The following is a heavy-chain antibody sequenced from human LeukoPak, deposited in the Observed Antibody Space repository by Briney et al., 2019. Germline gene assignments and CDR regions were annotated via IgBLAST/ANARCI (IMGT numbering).Heavy chain of an antibody. CDR1: GFTFTTYA. V-gene: IGHV3-30*18. Sequence: GRSLRLSCAASGFTFTTYAMHWVRQAPGKGLEWVSLIYYDGSSQYYADSVKGRFTISRDNSKNTLYLQMSSLRPEDTAVYYCAKDRAYGDYLPLDYWGQGTRVTVSS. CDR3: AKDRAYGDYLPLDY. D-gene: IGHD4-17*01. J-gene: IGHJ4*02. CDR2: IYYDGSSQ.